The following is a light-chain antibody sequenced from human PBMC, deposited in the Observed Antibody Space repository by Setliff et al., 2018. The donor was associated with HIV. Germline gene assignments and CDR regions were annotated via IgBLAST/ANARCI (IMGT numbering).Light chain of an antibody. J-gene: IGLJ1*01. Sequence: SVLTQPASVSGSPGQSSTISCTGTNWDVGGGHRYVSWYQHFPGKAPKLVIYEVNTRPSGVSSRFSGSKSGNTASLTISGLQLEDESDYYCCSFTSSHTYVFGTGTKVTVL. V-gene: IGLV2-14*01. CDR1: NWDVGGGHRY. CDR2: EVN. CDR3: CSFTSSHTYV.